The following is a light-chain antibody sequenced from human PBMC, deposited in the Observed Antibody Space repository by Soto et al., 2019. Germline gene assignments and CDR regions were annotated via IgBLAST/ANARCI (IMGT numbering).Light chain of an antibody. CDR3: AAWDDSVNGYV. J-gene: IGLJ1*01. CDR2: SNN. V-gene: IGLV1-44*01. CDR1: SSNIGSNT. Sequence: QSVLTQPPSASGTAGQRVTISCSGSSSNIGSNTVNWYQQLPGTAPKLLIYSNNPRPSGVPDRFSGSKSGTSASLAISGLQSVDEADYYCAAWDDSVNGYVFGTGTKVTVL.